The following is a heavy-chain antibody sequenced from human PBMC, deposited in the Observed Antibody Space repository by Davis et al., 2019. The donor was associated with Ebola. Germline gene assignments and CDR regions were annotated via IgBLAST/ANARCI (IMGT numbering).Heavy chain of an antibody. CDR2: IYHSGST. Sequence: LRLSCTVSGGSISSGGYSWSWIRQPPGKGLEWIGYIYHSGSTYYNPSLKSRVTISVDRSKNQFSLKLSSVTAADTAVYYCARVVPAAMEGNWFDPWGQGTLVTVSS. J-gene: IGHJ5*02. CDR3: ARVVPAAMEGNWFDP. D-gene: IGHD2-2*01. V-gene: IGHV4-30-2*01. CDR1: GGSISSGGYS.